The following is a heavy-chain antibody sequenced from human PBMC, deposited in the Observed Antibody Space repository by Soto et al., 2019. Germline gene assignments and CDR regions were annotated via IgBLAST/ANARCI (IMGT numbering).Heavy chain of an antibody. CDR2: ISSTTNYI. CDR1: GFTFTRYS. CDR3: ARESEDLTSNFDY. Sequence: GGSLRLSCAASGFTFTRYSMNWVRQAPGKGLEWVSSISSTTNYIYYGDSMKGRFTISRDNGKNSLYLEIHSLRAEDAAVYYCARESEDLTSNFDYWGQGTLVTVSS. V-gene: IGHV3-21*06. J-gene: IGHJ4*02.